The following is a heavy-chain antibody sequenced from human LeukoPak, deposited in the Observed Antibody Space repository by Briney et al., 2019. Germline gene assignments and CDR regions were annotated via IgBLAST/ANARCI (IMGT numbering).Heavy chain of an antibody. V-gene: IGHV5-51*01. CDR1: GCRFTSYW. Sequence: GGSLEISFEGSGCRFTSYWIGWVREVPGKGVGGMGLIYPGASHTRYSPSFQGPVTFSADNSISTAYLQWNSLKASDTAMYYCARHTGYSNGAVHNVYMDVWGRGTTVTASS. CDR2: IYPGASHT. D-gene: IGHD5-18*01. CDR3: ARHTGYSNGAVHNVYMDV. J-gene: IGHJ6*03.